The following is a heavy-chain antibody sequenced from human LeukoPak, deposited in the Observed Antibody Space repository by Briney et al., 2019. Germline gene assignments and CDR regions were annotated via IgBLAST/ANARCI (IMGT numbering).Heavy chain of an antibody. D-gene: IGHD1/OR15-1a*01. Sequence: GASVKVSCKASGYTFTGYYMHWVRQAPGQGLEWMGRINPNSGGTNYAQKFQGRVTMTRDTSISTAYMELSRLRSDDTAVYYCARGGRNWTKGYYYYGMDVWGQGTTVTVSS. CDR1: GYTFTGYY. CDR3: ARGGRNWTKGYYYYGMDV. CDR2: INPNSGGT. V-gene: IGHV1-2*06. J-gene: IGHJ6*02.